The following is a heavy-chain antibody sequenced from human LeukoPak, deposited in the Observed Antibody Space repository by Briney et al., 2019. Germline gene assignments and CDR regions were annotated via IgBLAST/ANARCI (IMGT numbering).Heavy chain of an antibody. CDR2: IKQDGSEK. V-gene: IGHV3-7*01. J-gene: IGHJ4*02. CDR1: GFTFSSYW. D-gene: IGHD3-3*01. CDR3: ARDRYYDFWSGYLRYFDY. Sequence: GGSLRLSCAASGFTFSSYWMSWVRQAPGKGLEWVANIKQDGSEKYYVDSVKGRFTISRDNAKNSLYLQMNSLRAEDTAVYYCARDRYYDFWSGYLRYFDYWGQGTLVTVSS.